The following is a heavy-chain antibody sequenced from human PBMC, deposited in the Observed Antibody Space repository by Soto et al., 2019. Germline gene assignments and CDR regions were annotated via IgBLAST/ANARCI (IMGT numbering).Heavy chain of an antibody. CDR3: ARTLYGDHVDY. J-gene: IGHJ4*02. CDR2: MNPNSGNT. D-gene: IGHD4-17*01. V-gene: IGHV1-8*01. Sequence: QVQLVQSGAEVKKPGASVKVSCKASGYTLTSYDINWVRQATGQGLEWMGWMNPNSGNTGYAQKFQGRVTMTRNTSLSPAYMEPSSLRSEDRAGYYWARTLYGDHVDYWGQGTLVTVSS. CDR1: GYTLTSYD.